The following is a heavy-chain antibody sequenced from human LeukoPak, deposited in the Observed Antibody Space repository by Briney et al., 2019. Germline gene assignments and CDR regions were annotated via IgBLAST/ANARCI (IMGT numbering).Heavy chain of an antibody. CDR1: GFTFDDYG. CDR2: ISSSSSYI. CDR3: ARAEYYYDSSGYYSDAFDI. Sequence: GGSLRLSCAASGFTFDDYGMSWVRQAPGKGLEWVSSISSSSSYIYYADSVKGRFTISRDNAKNSLYLQMNSLRAEDTAVYYCARAEYYYDSSGYYSDAFDIWGQGTMVTVSS. J-gene: IGHJ3*02. D-gene: IGHD3-22*01. V-gene: IGHV3-21*01.